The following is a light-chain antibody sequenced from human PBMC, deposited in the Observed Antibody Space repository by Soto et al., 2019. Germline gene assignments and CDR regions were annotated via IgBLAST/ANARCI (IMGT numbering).Light chain of an antibody. J-gene: IGLJ2*01. CDR3: QSYDSSLSVV. V-gene: IGLV1-40*01. CDR2: GNS. CDR1: ISNIGAGYD. Sequence: QSVLTQPPSVSGAPGQRVPISCTGSISNIGAGYDVHWYQPLPGTAPKLLIYGNSNRPSGVPDRFSGSKSGTSASLAITGLQAEDEADYYCQSYDSSLSVVFGGGTKVTVL.